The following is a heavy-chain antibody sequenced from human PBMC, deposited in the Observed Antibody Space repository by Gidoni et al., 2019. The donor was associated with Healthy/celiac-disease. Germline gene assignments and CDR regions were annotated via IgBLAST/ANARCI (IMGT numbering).Heavy chain of an antibody. V-gene: IGHV1-46*03. Sequence: QVQLVQSGAEVKKPGASVKVSCKASGYTFTSYYMHWVRQAPGQGLEWMGIINPSGGSTSYAQKFQGRVTMTRDTSTSTVYMELSSLRSEDTAVYYCASRGDYYDSSGYYEYFDYWGQGTLVTVSS. CDR3: ASRGDYYDSSGYYEYFDY. D-gene: IGHD3-22*01. CDR2: INPSGGST. CDR1: GYTFTSYY. J-gene: IGHJ4*02.